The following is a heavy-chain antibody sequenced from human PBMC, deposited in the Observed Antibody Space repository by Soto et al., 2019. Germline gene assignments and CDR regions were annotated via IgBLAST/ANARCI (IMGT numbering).Heavy chain of an antibody. D-gene: IGHD2-15*01. J-gene: IGHJ4*02. CDR2: IYYSGST. V-gene: IGHV4-59*01. CDR3: TKYRRTDAEGYSFDY. CDR1: GGSISSYY. Sequence: SETLSLTCTVSGGSISSYYWSWIRQPPGKGLEWIGYIYYSGSTNYNPSLESRVTISVDTSKNQFSLKLSSVTAADTAVYFCTKYRRTDAEGYSFDYWGQGALVTVSS.